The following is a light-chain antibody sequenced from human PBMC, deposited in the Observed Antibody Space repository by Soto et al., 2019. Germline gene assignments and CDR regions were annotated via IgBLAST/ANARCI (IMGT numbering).Light chain of an antibody. J-gene: IGKJ4*01. CDR3: QQSSNWPLT. Sequence: EIVLTQSPGTLSLSPGERATLSCRASQSVTTYLVCYQQKPGQAPRLLIYDASNRATGIPARFSGSGSGTDFTLTISSLEPEDFAVYYCQQSSNWPLTFGGGTKVEIK. CDR2: DAS. CDR1: QSVTTY. V-gene: IGKV3-11*01.